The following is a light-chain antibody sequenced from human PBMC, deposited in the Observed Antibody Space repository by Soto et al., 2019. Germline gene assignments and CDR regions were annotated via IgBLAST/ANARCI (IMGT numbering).Light chain of an antibody. V-gene: IGKV2-28*01. CDR3: MQALQTPPT. CDR1: QSLLHSNGYNY. CDR2: LGS. Sequence: DIVMTQSPLSLPVTPGEPASISCRSSQSLLHSNGYNYLDWYLQQPGQSPQLLIYLGSNRASGVPDRFSGSGSGTDFTLKISRVEAEDVGVYYCMQALQTPPTFGQGTKLEIK. J-gene: IGKJ2*01.